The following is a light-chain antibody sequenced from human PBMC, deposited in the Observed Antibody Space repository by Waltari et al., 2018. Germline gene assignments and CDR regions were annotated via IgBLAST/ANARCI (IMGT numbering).Light chain of an antibody. Sequence: DIVLTQSPGTLSLSPGVRATLSCRASQSFGRTYLAWYQQKPGQAPRLLIYDTSSRGTGIPDRFSGSGSGTDFTLTISRLEPEDFAVYYCQQYGTSPWTFGQGTKVEIK. CDR3: QQYGTSPWT. CDR2: DTS. J-gene: IGKJ1*01. CDR1: QSFGRTY. V-gene: IGKV3-20*01.